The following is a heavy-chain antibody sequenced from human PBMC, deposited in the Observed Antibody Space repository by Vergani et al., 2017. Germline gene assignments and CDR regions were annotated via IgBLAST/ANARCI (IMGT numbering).Heavy chain of an antibody. CDR1: GGTFSSYA. D-gene: IGHD1-26*01. Sequence: QVQLVQSGAEVKKPGSSVKVSCKASGGTFSSYAISWVRQAPGQGLEWMGGIIPIFGTANYAQKFQGRVTITADESTSTAYMELSSLRSEDTAVYYCARLPPVGATDGDACDIWGQGTMVTVSS. J-gene: IGHJ3*02. CDR2: IIPIFGTA. V-gene: IGHV1-69*01. CDR3: ARLPPVGATDGDACDI.